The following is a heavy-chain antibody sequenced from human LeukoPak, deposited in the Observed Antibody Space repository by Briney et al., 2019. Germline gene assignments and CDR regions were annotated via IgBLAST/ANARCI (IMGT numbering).Heavy chain of an antibody. CDR2: ISSSSSYI. D-gene: IGHD3-3*01. CDR3: ARDPYDFWSGYSALGAYYYYYYMDV. V-gene: IGHV3-21*01. CDR1: GFTFSSYS. Sequence: GGSLRLSCAASGFTFSSYSMNWVRQAPGKGLEWVSSISSSSSYIYYADSVKGRFTISRDNAKNSLYLQMNSLRAEDTAVYHCARDPYDFWSGYSALGAYYYYYYMDVWGKGTTVTVSS. J-gene: IGHJ6*03.